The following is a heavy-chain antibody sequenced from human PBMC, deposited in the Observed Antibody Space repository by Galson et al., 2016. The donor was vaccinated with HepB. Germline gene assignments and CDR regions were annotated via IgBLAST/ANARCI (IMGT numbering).Heavy chain of an antibody. J-gene: IGHJ3*02. CDR1: GFSISIYS. CDR2: IRGSGTGA. D-gene: IGHD6-19*01. V-gene: IGHV3-23*01. CDR3: AKISLVRYNSGWGGSFDI. Sequence: SLRLSCAASGFSISIYSMNWVRQAPGKGLEWVPAIRGSGTGASYTDSVKGRFTISRDNSKNTLYLQMNSLRAEDAAVYYCAKISLVRYNSGWGGSFDIWGRGTMVTVSS.